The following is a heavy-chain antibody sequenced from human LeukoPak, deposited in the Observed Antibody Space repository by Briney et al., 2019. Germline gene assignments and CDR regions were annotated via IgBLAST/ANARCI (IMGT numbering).Heavy chain of an antibody. D-gene: IGHD3-3*01. J-gene: IGHJ4*02. CDR3: ARLIFGATGPFDY. Sequence: SVKVSCKASGGTFSSYAISWVRQAPGQGLEWMGGIIPIFGTANYAQKFQGRVTITADESTSTAYMELSSLRSEDTAVYYCARLIFGATGPFDYWGQGTLVTVSS. CDR1: GGTFSSYA. CDR2: IIPIFGTA. V-gene: IGHV1-69*13.